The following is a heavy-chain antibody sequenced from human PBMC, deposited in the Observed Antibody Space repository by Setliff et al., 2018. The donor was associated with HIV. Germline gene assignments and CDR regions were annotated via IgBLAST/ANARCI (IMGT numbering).Heavy chain of an antibody. CDR2: INPSGGST. J-gene: IGHJ4*02. Sequence: ASVKVSCKASGYTFTSYYMHWVRQAPAQGLEWMGIINPSGGSTSYAQKFQGRVTMTRDTSTSTVYMDLSSLRSEDTAVYYCARAYVDTGMIPAYWGQGTLVTVSS. D-gene: IGHD5-18*01. V-gene: IGHV1-46*01. CDR3: ARAYVDTGMIPAY. CDR1: GYTFTSYY.